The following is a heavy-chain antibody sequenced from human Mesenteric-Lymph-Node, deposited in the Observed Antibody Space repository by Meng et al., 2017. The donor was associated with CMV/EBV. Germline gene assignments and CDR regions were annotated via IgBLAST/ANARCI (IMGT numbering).Heavy chain of an antibody. D-gene: IGHD2-21*01. CDR2: ISAYNGNT. CDR1: GYSFITYG. Sequence: ASVKVSCKASGYSFITYGISWVRQARGQGLEWMGWISAYNGNTNYAQKVQDRVTMTTDTSTSTAYMELRSLRSNDTAVYYCARAYCAVRACEFDYWGQGTLVTVSS. J-gene: IGHJ4*02. CDR3: ARAYCAVRACEFDY. V-gene: IGHV1-18*01.